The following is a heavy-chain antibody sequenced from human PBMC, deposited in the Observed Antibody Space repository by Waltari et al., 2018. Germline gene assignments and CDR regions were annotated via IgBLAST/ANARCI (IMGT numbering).Heavy chain of an antibody. D-gene: IGHD6-6*01. CDR1: GFTFSSSG. J-gene: IGHJ4*02. CDR2: IRNEGSKK. CDR3: AILPIRVAARAPDY. Sequence: QVQLVESGGGVVQPGGSLRLSCAASGFTFSSSGMHWVRQAPGKGLGWVAVIRNEGSKKYYADSVKGRFTISRDKSKNTLYLEMNSLRAEDTAVYYCAILPIRVAARAPDYWGQGTLVTVSS. V-gene: IGHV3-30*02.